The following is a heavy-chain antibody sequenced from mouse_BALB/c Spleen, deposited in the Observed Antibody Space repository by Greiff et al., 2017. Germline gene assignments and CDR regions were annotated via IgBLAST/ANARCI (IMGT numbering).Heavy chain of an antibody. CDR3: ARDGNYPYYYAMDY. Sequence: VQLQQSGAELVKPGASVKLSCTASGFNIKDTYMHWVKQRPEQGLEWIGRIDPANGNTKYDPKFQGKATITADTSSNTAYLQLSSLTSEDTAVYYCARDGNYPYYYAMDYGGQGTSVTVSS. V-gene: IGHV14-3*02. D-gene: IGHD2-1*01. CDR1: GFNIKDTY. CDR2: IDPANGNT. J-gene: IGHJ4*01.